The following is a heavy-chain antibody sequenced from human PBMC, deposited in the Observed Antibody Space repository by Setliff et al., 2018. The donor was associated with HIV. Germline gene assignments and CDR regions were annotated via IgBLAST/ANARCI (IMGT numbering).Heavy chain of an antibody. CDR3: ARLPFITIFGVLNGDDGFDI. V-gene: IGHV1-2*06. CDR2: INPKSGGT. J-gene: IGHJ3*02. CDR1: GYTFTGYY. Sequence: ASVKVSCKASGYTFTGYYMHWVRQAPGQGPEWLGRINPKSGGTRYAQKVPGRVSMTRDTDISTAYMELSRLRSDDSAVYYCARLPFITIFGVLNGDDGFDIWGKGTMVTVSS. D-gene: IGHD3-3*01.